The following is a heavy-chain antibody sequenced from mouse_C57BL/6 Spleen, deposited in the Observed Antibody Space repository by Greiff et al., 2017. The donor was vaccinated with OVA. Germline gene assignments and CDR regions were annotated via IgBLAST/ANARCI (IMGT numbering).Heavy chain of an antibody. CDR2: LDPSDSYT. CDR3: ARARRGGGLAD. Sequence: QVQLQQPGAELVKPGASVKLSCKASGYTFTSYWMQWVKQRPGQGLEWIGELDPSDSYTNYNQKFKGKATLTVDTASSTAYMQLSSLTAEDAAVDYWARARRGGGLADWGQGTLVTVSA. J-gene: IGHJ3*01. V-gene: IGHV1-50*01. CDR1: GYTFTSYW.